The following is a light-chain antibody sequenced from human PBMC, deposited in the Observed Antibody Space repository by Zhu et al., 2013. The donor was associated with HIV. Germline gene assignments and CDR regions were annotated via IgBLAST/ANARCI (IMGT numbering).Light chain of an antibody. CDR3: QQRTSWPLT. V-gene: IGKV3-11*01. J-gene: IGKJ4*01. Sequence: EIVLTQSPATLSLSPGERATLSCRASQSVGSFLAWYQQRPGQAPRLLIYEASNRAADTPVRFSASGSGTDFSLTIRSLEPEDFAVYYCQQRTSWPLTFGGGPRWRS. CDR2: EAS. CDR1: QSVGSF.